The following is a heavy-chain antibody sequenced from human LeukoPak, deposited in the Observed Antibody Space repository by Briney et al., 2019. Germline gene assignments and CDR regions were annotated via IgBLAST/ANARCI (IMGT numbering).Heavy chain of an antibody. CDR2: IYSGGST. J-gene: IGHJ4*02. V-gene: IGHV3-53*01. CDR1: GFTVSSNY. Sequence: PGGSLRLSCAASGFTVSSNYMSWVRQAPGKGLEWVSVIYSGGSTHYADSVKGRFTISRDNSKNTLYLQMNSLRAEDTAVYYCVRDDDRPDNGLDYWGQGTLVTVSS. CDR3: VRDDDRPDNGLDY. D-gene: IGHD3-22*01.